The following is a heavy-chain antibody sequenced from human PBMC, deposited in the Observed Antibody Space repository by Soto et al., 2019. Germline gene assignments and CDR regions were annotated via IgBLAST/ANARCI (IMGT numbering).Heavy chain of an antibody. CDR2: ISYDGINT. Sequence: ESGGGVVQPGRSLRLPCAASGFSFRSYGMHWVRQAPGKGLEWVALISYDGINTYYADSVKGRFTISRDNSKNTLSLQMNSLRTEDTAVYYCAKVSSGRFLEWLFRMDVWGQGTTVTVSS. CDR1: GFSFRSYG. J-gene: IGHJ6*02. D-gene: IGHD3-3*01. V-gene: IGHV3-30*18. CDR3: AKVSSGRFLEWLFRMDV.